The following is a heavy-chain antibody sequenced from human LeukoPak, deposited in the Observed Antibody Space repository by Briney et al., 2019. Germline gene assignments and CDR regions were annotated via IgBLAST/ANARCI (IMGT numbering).Heavy chain of an antibody. D-gene: IGHD3-3*01. Sequence: PSETLSLTCAVYGGSFSGYYWSWIRQPPGKGLEWIGYIYYSGSTYYNPSLKSRVTISVDTSKNQFSLKLSSVTAADTAVYYCPRDPCEFGSGSSTVYSAYWGQGTLVTVST. CDR2: IYYSGST. CDR3: PRDPCEFGSGSSTVYSAY. V-gene: IGHV4-34*09. J-gene: IGHJ4*02. CDR1: GGSFSGYY.